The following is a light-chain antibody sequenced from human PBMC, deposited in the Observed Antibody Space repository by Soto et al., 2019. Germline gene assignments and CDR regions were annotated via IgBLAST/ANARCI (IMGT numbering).Light chain of an antibody. CDR2: GAS. J-gene: IGKJ2*01. Sequence: EIVLTQSPGTLSLSPGETATLSCRASQTIGNIFLFWYQQKPGQAPRLLIYGASSRATGIPDRFSGSGSGTDFTRTINRLEPEDFAVYYWHQYSSAPYTFGQGTNLEIK. CDR1: QTIGNIF. V-gene: IGKV3-20*01. CDR3: HQYSSAPYT.